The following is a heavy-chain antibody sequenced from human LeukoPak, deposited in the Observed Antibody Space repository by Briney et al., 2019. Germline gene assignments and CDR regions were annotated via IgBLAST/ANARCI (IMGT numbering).Heavy chain of an antibody. J-gene: IGHJ4*02. CDR1: GGSISSSSYY. V-gene: IGHV4-39*07. D-gene: IGHD3-16*02. CDR3: ARVNYDYVWGSYRHGGPDY. Sequence: SETLSLTCTVSGGSISSSSYYWGWIRQPPGKGLEWIGSIYYSGSTYYNPSLKSRVTISVDTSKNQFSLKLSSVTAADTAVYYCARVNYDYVWGSYRHGGPDYWGQGTLVTVSS. CDR2: IYYSGST.